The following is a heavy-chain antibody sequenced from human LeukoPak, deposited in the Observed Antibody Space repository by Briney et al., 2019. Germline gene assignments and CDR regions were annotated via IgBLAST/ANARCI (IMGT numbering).Heavy chain of an antibody. D-gene: IGHD5-12*01. Sequence: ASVKVSCKPSGYTFRNYGINWVRQAPGQGLEWMGWISAYNGDTHYAQNLQGRVTMTTDTSTSTAYMELRSLRSDDTAVYYCARDPTNTSGYYAYFDYWGQGTLVTVSS. CDR2: ISAYNGDT. J-gene: IGHJ4*02. CDR3: ARDPTNTSGYYAYFDY. V-gene: IGHV1-18*01. CDR1: GYTFRNYG.